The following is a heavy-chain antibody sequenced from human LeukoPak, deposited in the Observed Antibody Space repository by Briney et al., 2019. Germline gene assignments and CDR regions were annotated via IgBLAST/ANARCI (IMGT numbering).Heavy chain of an antibody. CDR2: IIPIFGTA. Sequence: GASVKVSCKASGGTFSSYAISWVRQAPGQGLEWMGGIIPIFGTANYAQKFQGRVTITADESTSTAYMELSSLRSEDTAVYYCARDYTGTTKPHYGMDVWGQGTTVTVSS. V-gene: IGHV1-69*13. D-gene: IGHD1-1*01. CDR3: ARDYTGTTKPHYGMDV. J-gene: IGHJ6*02. CDR1: GGTFSSYA.